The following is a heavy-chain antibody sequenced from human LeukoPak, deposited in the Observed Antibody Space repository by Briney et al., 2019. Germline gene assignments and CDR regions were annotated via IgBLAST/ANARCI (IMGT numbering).Heavy chain of an antibody. Sequence: GGSLRLSCGASGFTFTSSAMSWVRQAPGKGLEWVSAINGDGSNTYYADSVKGRFTVYRDNSKNTLYLQMKSLRAEDTAIYYCAKGGISGRPGLDYWGQGTLVTVSS. D-gene: IGHD6-6*01. CDR1: GFTFTSSA. J-gene: IGHJ4*02. CDR3: AKGGISGRPGLDY. CDR2: INGDGSNT. V-gene: IGHV3-23*01.